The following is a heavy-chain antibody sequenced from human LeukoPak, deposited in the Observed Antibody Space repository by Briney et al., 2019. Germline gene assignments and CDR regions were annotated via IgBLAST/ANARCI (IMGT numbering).Heavy chain of an antibody. D-gene: IGHD1-20*01. Sequence: PGGSRRLSCAASGFTFSSFSINWVRQAPGEGLEWDSSISTSSTYIYYADSVKGRFTISRDNAKNSLYLQMNSLRAEDTAVYYCARDPPFIIGTTFFDYWGQGTLVTVSS. CDR1: GFTFSSFS. V-gene: IGHV3-21*01. CDR2: ISTSSTYI. J-gene: IGHJ4*02. CDR3: ARDPPFIIGTTFFDY.